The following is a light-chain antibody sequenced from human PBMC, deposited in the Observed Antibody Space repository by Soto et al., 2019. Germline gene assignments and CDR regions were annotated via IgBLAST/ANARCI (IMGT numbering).Light chain of an antibody. CDR3: SSFAGSNVV. CDR1: SSDVGGYNY. V-gene: IGLV2-8*01. Sequence: QSVLTQPPSASGSPGQSVTISCTGTSSDVGGYNYVSWYQQHPGKAPKLMISEVSKRPSGVPDRFSGSKSGNTASLTVSGLQAEDEADYCCSSFAGSNVVFGGGTKLTVL. CDR2: EVS. J-gene: IGLJ2*01.